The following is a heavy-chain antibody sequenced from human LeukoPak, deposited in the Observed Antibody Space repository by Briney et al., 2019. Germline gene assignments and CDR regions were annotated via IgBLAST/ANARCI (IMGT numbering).Heavy chain of an antibody. J-gene: IGHJ4*02. D-gene: IGHD5-24*01. CDR3: ARPSSIREMSIIPFDH. V-gene: IGHV3-7*01. CDR1: GFTIRTYW. Sequence: GGSLRLSCAASGFTIRTYWMTWVRQAPGKGLEWVANIGEDESETNYVDSVKGRFTISRDNAKNSLYLQTNSLRAEDTAVYYCARPSSIREMSIIPFDHWGQGTLVTVSS. CDR2: IGEDESET.